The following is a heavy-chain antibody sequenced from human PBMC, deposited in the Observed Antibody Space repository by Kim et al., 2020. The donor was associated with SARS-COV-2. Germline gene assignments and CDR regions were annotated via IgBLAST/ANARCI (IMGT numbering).Heavy chain of an antibody. CDR3: ASYTAMVLWDFDY. CDR2: ISYDGSNK. D-gene: IGHD5-18*01. V-gene: IGHV3-33*05. J-gene: IGHJ4*02. CDR1: GGKVRRYG. Sequence: GGSLRLSCASSGGKVRRYGMHWVRQAPGKGLEWVAVISYDGSNKYYADSVKGRFTISRDNSKNTLYLQMNSLRAEDTAVYYCASYTAMVLWDFDYWGQGTLVTVSS.